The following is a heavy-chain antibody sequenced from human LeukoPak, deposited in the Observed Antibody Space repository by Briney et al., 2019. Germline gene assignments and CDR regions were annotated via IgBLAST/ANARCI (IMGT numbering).Heavy chain of an antibody. J-gene: IGHJ6*03. CDR3: ARDLGGRGIAARGGYYYMDV. V-gene: IGHV3-21*01. CDR1: GFTFSSYS. D-gene: IGHD6-13*01. CDR2: ISSSSSYI. Sequence: PGGSLRLSCAASGFTFSSYSMNWVRQAPGKGLEWVSSISSSSSYIYYADSVKGRFTISRDNAKNSLYLQMNSLRAEDTAVYYCARDLGGRGIAARGGYYYMDVWGKGTTVTVSS.